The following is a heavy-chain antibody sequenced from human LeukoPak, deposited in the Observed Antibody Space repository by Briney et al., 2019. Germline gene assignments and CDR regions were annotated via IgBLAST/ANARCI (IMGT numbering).Heavy chain of an antibody. D-gene: IGHD3/OR15-3a*01. V-gene: IGHV3-53*01. Sequence: GGSLRFSCAASGFTVSSNYMSWVRQAPGKGLEWVSVIYSGGSTYYADSVKGRFTISRDNSKNTLYLQMNSLRAEDTAVYYCARVDVEGYYFDYWGQGTLVTVSS. CDR1: GFTVSSNY. CDR3: ARVDVEGYYFDY. CDR2: IYSGGST. J-gene: IGHJ4*02.